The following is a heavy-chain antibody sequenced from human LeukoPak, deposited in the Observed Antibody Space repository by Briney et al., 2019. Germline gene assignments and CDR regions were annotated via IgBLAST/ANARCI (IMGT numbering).Heavy chain of an antibody. V-gene: IGHV1-69*05. CDR3: ASGIAVADGDAFDI. CDR2: IIPIFGTA. D-gene: IGHD6-19*01. Sequence: ASVKVSCKASGGTFSSYAISWVRQAPGQGLEWMGGIIPIFGTANYAQKFQGRVTITTDESTSTAYMELSSLRSEDTAVYYCASGIAVADGDAFDIWGQGTMVTVSS. CDR1: GGTFSSYA. J-gene: IGHJ3*02.